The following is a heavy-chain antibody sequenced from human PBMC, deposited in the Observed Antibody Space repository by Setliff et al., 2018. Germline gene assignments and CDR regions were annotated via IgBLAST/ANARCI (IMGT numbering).Heavy chain of an antibody. J-gene: IGHJ6*02. CDR1: GGSISPYF. CDR3: VRDRTAYSYGLDV. D-gene: IGHD5-18*01. Sequence: NPSETLSLTCTVSGGSISPYFWSWIRQPPGKGLEWIGYIYHNGNTNFNPSLKTRLTMSVDTSKNQFALNLRSVTAADTAVYYCVRDRTAYSYGLDVWGQGTTVTVS. V-gene: IGHV4-59*01. CDR2: IYHNGNT.